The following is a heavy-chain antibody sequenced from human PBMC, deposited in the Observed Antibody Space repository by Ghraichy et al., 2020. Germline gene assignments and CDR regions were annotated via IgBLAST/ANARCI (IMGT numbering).Heavy chain of an antibody. D-gene: IGHD1-26*01. CDR3: ARLIKGGSFRPFDY. CDR1: GGSISSSSYY. J-gene: IGHJ4*02. Sequence: SETLSLTCTVSGGSISSSSYYWGWIRQPPGKGLEWIGSIYYSGSTYYNPSLKSRVTISVDTSKNQFSLKLSSVTAADTAVYYCARLIKGGSFRPFDYWGQGTLVTVSS. V-gene: IGHV4-39*01. CDR2: IYYSGST.